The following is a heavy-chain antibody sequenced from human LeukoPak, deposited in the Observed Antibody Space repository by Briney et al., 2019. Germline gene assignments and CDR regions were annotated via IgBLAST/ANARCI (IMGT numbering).Heavy chain of an antibody. V-gene: IGHV1-8*01. Sequence: ASVKVSCKASGYTFTSYDINWVRQATGQGLEWMGWMNPNSGNTGYAQKFQGRVAMTRNPSISTAYMELSSLRSEDTAVYYCARDPRGYSGYGNWFDPWGQGTLVTVSS. D-gene: IGHD5-12*01. J-gene: IGHJ5*02. CDR2: MNPNSGNT. CDR3: ARDPRGYSGYGNWFDP. CDR1: GYTFTSYD.